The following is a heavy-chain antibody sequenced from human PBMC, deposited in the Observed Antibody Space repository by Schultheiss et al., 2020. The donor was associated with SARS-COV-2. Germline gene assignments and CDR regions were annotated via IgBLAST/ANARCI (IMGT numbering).Heavy chain of an antibody. CDR1: GFTVSSNY. CDR3: AKDRDPSLRYFDWLLFHY. CDR2: IYSGGST. D-gene: IGHD3-9*01. Sequence: GGSLRLSCAASGFTVSSNYMSWVRQAPGKGLEWVSVIYSGGSTYYADSVKGRFTISRDNSKNTLYLQMNSLRAEDTAVYYCAKDRDPSLRYFDWLLFHYWGQGTLVTVSS. J-gene: IGHJ4*02. V-gene: IGHV3-66*01.